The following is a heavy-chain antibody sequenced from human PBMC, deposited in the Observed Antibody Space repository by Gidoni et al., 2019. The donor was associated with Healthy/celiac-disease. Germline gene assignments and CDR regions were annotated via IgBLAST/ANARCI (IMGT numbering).Heavy chain of an antibody. CDR1: GFTFSSYE. V-gene: IGHV3-48*03. CDR2: ISRSGSTI. J-gene: IGHJ6*04. CDR3: ARDRRDSSGWWKPYYGMDV. D-gene: IGHD6-19*01. Sequence: EVQLVESGGGLVQPGGSLRLSCAASGFTFSSYEMNWVRQAPGKGLEWVSNISRSGSTIYYADYGKGRCTISRDKAKNALYLQINSLRAEDTAVYDCARDRRDSSGWWKPYYGMDVWGKGTTVTVSS.